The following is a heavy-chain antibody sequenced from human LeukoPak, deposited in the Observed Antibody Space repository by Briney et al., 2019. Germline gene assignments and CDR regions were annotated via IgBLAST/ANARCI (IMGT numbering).Heavy chain of an antibody. V-gene: IGHV1-8*01. CDR2: MNPNSGNT. CDR3: ARGLEGFGESRETDFDY. J-gene: IGHJ4*02. D-gene: IGHD3-10*01. CDR1: GYTFTGYD. Sequence: GASVKVSCKASGYTFTGYDINWVRQATGQGLEWMGWMNPNSGNTGYAQKFQGRVTMTRNTSISTAYMELSSLRSEDTAVYYCARGLEGFGESRETDFDYWGQGTLVTVSS.